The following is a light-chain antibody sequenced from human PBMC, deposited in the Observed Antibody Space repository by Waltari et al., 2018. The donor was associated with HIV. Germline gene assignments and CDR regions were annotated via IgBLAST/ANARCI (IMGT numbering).Light chain of an antibody. CDR2: DAS. Sequence: EIVLTQSPATLSLSPGERATLSCRASRSVSDYLAWYQQKPGQAPRLLIYDASNRATGIPARFSGSGSGTDFTLTISSLEPEDFAVYYCQHRSSWLPYTFGQGTKLEIK. CDR1: RSVSDY. J-gene: IGKJ2*01. V-gene: IGKV3-11*01. CDR3: QHRSSWLPYT.